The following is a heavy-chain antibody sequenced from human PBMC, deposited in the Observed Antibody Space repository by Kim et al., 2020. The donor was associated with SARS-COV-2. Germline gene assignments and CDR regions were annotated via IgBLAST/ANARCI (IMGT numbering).Heavy chain of an antibody. D-gene: IGHD3-10*01. J-gene: IGHJ4*02. CDR3: ASQGGFAMVRGVITDY. Sequence: SETLSLTCAVYGGSFSGYYWSWIRQPPGKGLEWIGEINHSGSTNYNPSLKSRVTISVDTSKNQFSLKLSSVTAADTAVYYCASQGGFAMVRGVITDYWGQGTLVTVSS. CDR1: GGSFSGYY. CDR2: INHSGST. V-gene: IGHV4-34*01.